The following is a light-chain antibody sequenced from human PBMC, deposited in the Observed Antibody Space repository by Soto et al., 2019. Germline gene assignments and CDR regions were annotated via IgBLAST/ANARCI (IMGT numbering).Light chain of an antibody. V-gene: IGLV2-14*01. CDR1: SSDVGGYNY. Sequence: QSALTQPASVSGSPGQSITISCTGTSSDVGGYNYVSWYQQHPGKAPKLMIYEVTNRPSAVSNRFSGSKSGNTASLTISGLQAEDEADYYCSSYTSSSPPYVFGTGTKVTVL. CDR2: EVT. CDR3: SSYTSSSPPYV. J-gene: IGLJ1*01.